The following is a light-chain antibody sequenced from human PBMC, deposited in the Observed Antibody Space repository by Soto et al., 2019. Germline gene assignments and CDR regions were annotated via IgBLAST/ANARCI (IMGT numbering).Light chain of an antibody. CDR3: KHLKSNPIP. J-gene: IGKJ5*01. Sequence: DIQLTQSPSFLSASVGDRVTITCQASQGISSYLAWYQQKPGKAPKLLIYGASTLQRGVSSRFRGGGSGTKFTLTITALQPKDFQPFYCKHLKSNPIPFGKGTRREIK. CDR1: QGISSY. CDR2: GAS. V-gene: IGKV1-9*01.